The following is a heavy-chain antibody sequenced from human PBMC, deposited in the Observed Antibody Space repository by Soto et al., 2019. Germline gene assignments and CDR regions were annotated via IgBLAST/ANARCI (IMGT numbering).Heavy chain of an antibody. D-gene: IGHD1-26*01. J-gene: IGHJ4*02. CDR3: ARDGWGILGVTGDDY. CDR1: GFTFSSYG. Sequence: QVQLVESGGGVVQPGRSLRLSFAASGFTFSSYGMYWVRQAPGKGLEWVAVIWYDGSNKYYADSVKGRFTISRDNSKNTLYRQMNSLRAEDTAVYYCARDGWGILGVTGDDYWGQGTLVTVSS. V-gene: IGHV3-33*01. CDR2: IWYDGSNK.